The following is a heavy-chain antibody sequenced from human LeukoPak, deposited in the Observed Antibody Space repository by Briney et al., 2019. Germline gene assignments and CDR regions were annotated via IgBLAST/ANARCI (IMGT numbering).Heavy chain of an antibody. V-gene: IGHV3-20*04. CDR3: ARDHVGSGYYYFDS. D-gene: IGHD3-22*01. CDR2: ITGNGGSV. J-gene: IGHJ4*02. Sequence: PGGSLRLSCAASGFTFDDYGMIWVRQAPGKGLEWVSGITGNGGSVGYADSMKGRFTISRDNAKNSLYLQMNNLRDEDTALYYCARDHVGSGYYYFDSWGQGNLVTVPS. CDR1: GFTFDDYG.